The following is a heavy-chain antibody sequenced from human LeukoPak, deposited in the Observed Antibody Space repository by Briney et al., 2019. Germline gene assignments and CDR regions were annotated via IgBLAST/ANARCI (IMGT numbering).Heavy chain of an antibody. CDR3: ATEIAVGLRYFDY. CDR2: VSYDGSTK. D-gene: IGHD6-19*01. CDR1: GSNFSMYW. V-gene: IGHV3-30-3*01. Sequence: GGSLRLSCAASGSNFSMYWMHWVRQAPGTGLEWVAIVSYDGSTKYYAASVEGRFTISRDNSKNTLYLQMNSLRPEDTAVYYCATEIAVGLRYFDYWSQGTLVTVSS. J-gene: IGHJ4*02.